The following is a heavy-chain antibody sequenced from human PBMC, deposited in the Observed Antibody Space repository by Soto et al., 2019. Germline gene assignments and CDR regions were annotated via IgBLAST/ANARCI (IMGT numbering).Heavy chain of an antibody. CDR2: IYYSGST. CDR1: GGSISSYY. CDR3: ACTVAGTGTYFDY. D-gene: IGHD6-19*01. J-gene: IGHJ4*02. Sequence: SETLSLTCTVSGGSISSYYWSWIRQPPGKGLEWIGYIYYSGSTNYNPSLKSRVTISVDTSKNQISLKLSSVTAADTAVYYCACTVAGTGTYFDYWGQGTLVTVSS. V-gene: IGHV4-59*01.